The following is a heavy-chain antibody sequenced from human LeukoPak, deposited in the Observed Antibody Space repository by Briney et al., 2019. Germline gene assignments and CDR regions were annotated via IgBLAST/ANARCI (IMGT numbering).Heavy chain of an antibody. D-gene: IGHD2-2*01. CDR3: ARAREGSSSWDC. CDR1: GFTVSNNY. J-gene: IGHJ4*02. V-gene: IGHV3-53*01. Sequence: GGSLRLSCAASGFTVSNNYMNWVRQAPGKGLEGVSIIYRGGTTYYADSVRGRFTISRDSSKNTLYLQMTSLRAEDTAVYFCARAREGSSSWDCWGQGTLVTVSS. CDR2: IYRGGTT.